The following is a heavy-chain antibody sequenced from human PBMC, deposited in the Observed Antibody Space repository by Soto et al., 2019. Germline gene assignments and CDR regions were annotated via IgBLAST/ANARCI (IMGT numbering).Heavy chain of an antibody. J-gene: IGHJ5*02. Sequence: GASVKVSCKASGGTFSSYAISWVRQAPGQGLEWMGGIIPIFGTANYAQKFQGRVTITADESTSTAYMELSSLRSEDTAVYYCARDKVWPVVYARGRLDPWGQGTLVTVSS. CDR2: IIPIFGTA. D-gene: IGHD2-8*02. CDR1: GGTFSSYA. CDR3: ARDKVWPVVYARGRLDP. V-gene: IGHV1-69*13.